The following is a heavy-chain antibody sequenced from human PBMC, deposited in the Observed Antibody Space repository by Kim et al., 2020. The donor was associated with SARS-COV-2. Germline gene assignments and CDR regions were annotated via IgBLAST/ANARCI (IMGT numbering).Heavy chain of an antibody. Sequence: YADSVKSRFTISRDNSKNTLYLQMNSLRVEDTAIYYCAKVVGASQGDYWGQGTLVTVSS. CDR3: AKVVGASQGDY. V-gene: IGHV3-23*01. D-gene: IGHD1-26*01. J-gene: IGHJ4*02.